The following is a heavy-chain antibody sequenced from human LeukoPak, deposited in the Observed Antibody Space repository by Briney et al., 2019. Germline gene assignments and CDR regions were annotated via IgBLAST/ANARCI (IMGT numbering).Heavy chain of an antibody. CDR2: IYSAGST. J-gene: IGHJ6*03. Sequence: GGSLRLSCTVSGFTVSSNSMSWVRQAPGKGLEWVSFIYSAGSTHYSDSVKGRFTISIDNSKNTLYLQMNSLRAEDTAVYYCARAGRKSRGVDLVRKKETGYYYYMDVWGKGTTVTVSS. D-gene: IGHD3-10*02. V-gene: IGHV3-53*01. CDR3: ARAGRKSRGVDLVRKKETGYYYYMDV. CDR1: GFTVSSNS.